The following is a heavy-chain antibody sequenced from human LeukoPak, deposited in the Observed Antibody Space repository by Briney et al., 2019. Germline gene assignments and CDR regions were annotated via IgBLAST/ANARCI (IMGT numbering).Heavy chain of an antibody. CDR1: GGSISSSSYY. V-gene: IGHV4-39*07. Sequence: SETLSLTCTVSGGSISSSSYYWGWIRQPPGKGLEWIGSIYYSGSTYYNPSLKSRVTISVDTSKNQFSLKLSSVTAADTAVYYCARVRWNYYFDYWGQGTLVTVSS. D-gene: IGHD1-7*01. CDR3: ARVRWNYYFDY. J-gene: IGHJ4*02. CDR2: IYYSGST.